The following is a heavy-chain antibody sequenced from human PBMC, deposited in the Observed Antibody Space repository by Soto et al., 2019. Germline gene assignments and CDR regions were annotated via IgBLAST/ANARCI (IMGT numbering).Heavy chain of an antibody. D-gene: IGHD1-26*01. V-gene: IGHV4-59*01. CDR2: IYYSGST. CDR1: GGSISSYY. CDR3: AASGSYNFDY. J-gene: IGHJ4*02. Sequence: SETLSLTCTVSGGSISSYYWSWIRQPPGKGLEWIGYIYYSGSTNYNPSLKSRVTISVDTSKNQFSLKLSSVTAADTAVYYCAASGSYNFDYWGQGTLVTVSS.